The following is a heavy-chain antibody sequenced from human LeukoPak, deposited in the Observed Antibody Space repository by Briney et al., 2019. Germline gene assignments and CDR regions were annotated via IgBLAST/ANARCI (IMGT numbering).Heavy chain of an antibody. D-gene: IGHD2-21*02. J-gene: IGHJ4*02. CDR2: ISRDGNP. CDR3: AKALCGGGCYVES. V-gene: IGHV4-38-2*02. CDR1: IDSAYY. Sequence: SETLSLTCSVSIDSAYYWGWIRQPPGKGLEWVGSISRDGNPSYNPSLKSRVTLSIQTSQNQISLRLSSVTAADTAVYYCAKALCGGGCYVESWGQGTLVTVSS.